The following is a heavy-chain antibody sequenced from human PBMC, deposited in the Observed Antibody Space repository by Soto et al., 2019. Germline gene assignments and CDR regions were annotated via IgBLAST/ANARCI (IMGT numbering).Heavy chain of an antibody. V-gene: IGHV1-46*01. CDR2: INPSGGST. Sequence: GASVKVSCKASGYTFTSYYMHWGRQAPGQRVEWMGIINPSGGSTSYAQKFQGRVTMTRDTSTSTVYMELSSLRSEDTAVYYCARGFWGIYYDSSGPSSVDPWGQGTLVTVSS. J-gene: IGHJ5*02. CDR3: ARGFWGIYYDSSGPSSVDP. CDR1: GYTFTSYY. D-gene: IGHD3-22*01.